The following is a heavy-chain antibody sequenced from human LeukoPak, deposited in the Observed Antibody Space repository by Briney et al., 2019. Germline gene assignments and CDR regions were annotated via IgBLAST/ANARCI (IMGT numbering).Heavy chain of an antibody. Sequence: GGSLRLSCAASGFTFSNYNMNWVRQAPGKGLEWVSFISSSSSTIYYADSVKGRFTISRDISKNTLYLQMNSLRPEDTATYFCAKDLGYSSGWFDFWGQGTLVTVSS. CDR2: ISSSSSTI. CDR3: AKDLGYSSGWFDF. D-gene: IGHD6-19*01. CDR1: GFTFSNYN. V-gene: IGHV3-48*01. J-gene: IGHJ4*02.